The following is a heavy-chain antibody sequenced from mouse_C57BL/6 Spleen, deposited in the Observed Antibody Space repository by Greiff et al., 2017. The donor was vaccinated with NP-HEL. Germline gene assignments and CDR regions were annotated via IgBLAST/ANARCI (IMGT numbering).Heavy chain of an antibody. V-gene: IGHV1-50*01. CDR2: IDPSDSYT. J-gene: IGHJ4*01. Sequence: VQLQQSGAELVKPGASVKLSCKASGYTFTSYWMQWVKQRPGQGLEWIGEIDPSDSYTNYNQKFKGKATLTVDTSSSTAYMQLSSLTSEDSAVYYWARRGLYAMDYWGQGTSGTVSS. CDR1: GYTFTSYW. D-gene: IGHD3-1*01. CDR3: ARRGLYAMDY.